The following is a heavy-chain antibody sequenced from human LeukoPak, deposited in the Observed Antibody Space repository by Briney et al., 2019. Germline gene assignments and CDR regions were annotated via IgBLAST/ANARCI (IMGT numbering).Heavy chain of an antibody. CDR3: ARGSVATLTSDY. J-gene: IGHJ4*02. V-gene: IGHV3-53*01. CDR1: GFTVSSNY. CDR2: IHSDGST. Sequence: GGSLRLSCAASGFTVSSNYMSWVRQAPGKGLEWVAVIHSDGSTYYADSVKGRFTISRDNSKNTLYLQMNSLRAEDTAVYYCARGSVATLTSDYWGQGTLVTVSS. D-gene: IGHD5-12*01.